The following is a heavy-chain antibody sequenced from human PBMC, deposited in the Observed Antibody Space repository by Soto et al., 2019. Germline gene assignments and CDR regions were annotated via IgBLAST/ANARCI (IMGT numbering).Heavy chain of an antibody. CDR3: ARWEVVYSSSWEAYDY. Sequence: RGESLKISCKGSGYSFTSYWISWVRQMPGKGLEWVGRIDPSDSYTNYSPSFQGHVTISADKSISTAYLQWSSLKASDTAMYYCARWEVVYSSSWEAYDYWGQGTLVTVSS. CDR1: GYSFTSYW. V-gene: IGHV5-10-1*01. J-gene: IGHJ4*02. D-gene: IGHD6-6*01. CDR2: IDPSDSYT.